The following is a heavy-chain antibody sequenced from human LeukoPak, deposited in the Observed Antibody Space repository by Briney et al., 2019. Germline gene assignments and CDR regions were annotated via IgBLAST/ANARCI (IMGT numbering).Heavy chain of an antibody. D-gene: IGHD4-23*01. V-gene: IGHV1-69*02. CDR1: GGTFSSYT. CDR3: ASAMTTVVTHYYYYMDV. CDR2: IIPILGIA. Sequence: SVKVPCKASGGTFSSYTISWVRQAPGQGLEWMGRIIPILGIANYAQKFQGRVTITADKSTSTAYMELSSLRSEDTAVYYCASAMTTVVTHYYYYMDVWGKGTTVTVSS. J-gene: IGHJ6*03.